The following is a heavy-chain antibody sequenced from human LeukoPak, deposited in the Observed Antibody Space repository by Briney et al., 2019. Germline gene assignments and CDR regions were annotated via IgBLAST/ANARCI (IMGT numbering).Heavy chain of an antibody. V-gene: IGHV4-59*01. J-gene: IGHJ4*02. D-gene: IGHD1-26*01. CDR3: ARANGNEFDY. Sequence: SETLSLTCTVSGGSISSYYWGWIRQPPGKGLEWITCISHSGSTNYNPSLKTRVSISMDMSKNQFSLRLSSVTAADTAVHYCARANGNEFDYWGQGTLVTVSS. CDR1: GGSISSYY. CDR2: ISHSGST.